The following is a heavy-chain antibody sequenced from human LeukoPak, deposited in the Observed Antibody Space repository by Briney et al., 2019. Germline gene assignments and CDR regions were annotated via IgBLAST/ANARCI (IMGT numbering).Heavy chain of an antibody. CDR1: GFTFSSYG. J-gene: IGHJ4*02. D-gene: IGHD6-19*01. CDR2: ISYDGTNK. Sequence: PGRSLRLSCAASGFTFSSYGMHWVRQAPGKGLEWVAVISYDGTNKYYAESVEGRFTISIDNSKNTLYLQMNSLRAEDTAVYYCARWAAVAGTFDYWGQGTLVTVSS. V-gene: IGHV3-30*03. CDR3: ARWAAVAGTFDY.